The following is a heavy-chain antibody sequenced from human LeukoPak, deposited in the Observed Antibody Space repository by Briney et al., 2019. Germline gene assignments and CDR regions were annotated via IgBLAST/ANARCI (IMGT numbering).Heavy chain of an antibody. V-gene: IGHV4-4*07. J-gene: IGHJ6*02. CDR3: ARDRVESSVYYYYYGIDV. CDR2: LYTNGST. D-gene: IGHD3-22*01. Sequence: GTLPLTYTDSGGSLRTYYWRWIRQPAAKGLDWVGRLYTNGSTHYNSCLNSRRTMSAHTSTTQFSLKLRSVSAADTAAYYCARDRVESSVYYYYYGIDVWGQGTTVTVSS. CDR1: GGSLRTYY.